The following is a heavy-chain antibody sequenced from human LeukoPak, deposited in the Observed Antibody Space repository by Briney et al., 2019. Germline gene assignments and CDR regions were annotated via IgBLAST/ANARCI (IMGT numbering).Heavy chain of an antibody. CDR1: GFTFSSNA. J-gene: IGHJ4*02. V-gene: IGHV3-30-3*01. D-gene: IGHD3-3*01. CDR3: ARGPQFPYDSIDY. Sequence: PGGSLRLSCAASGFTFSSNAMHWVRQAPGKGLEWVAVISYDGSNKYYADSVKGRFTISRDNSKNTLYLQMNSLRAEDTAVYYCARGPQFPYDSIDYWGQGTLVTVSS. CDR2: ISYDGSNK.